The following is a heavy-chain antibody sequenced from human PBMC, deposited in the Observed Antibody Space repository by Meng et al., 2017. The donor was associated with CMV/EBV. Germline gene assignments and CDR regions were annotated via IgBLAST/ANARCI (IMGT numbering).Heavy chain of an antibody. V-gene: IGHV3-53*01. CDR2: IYSGGTT. D-gene: IGHD5-24*01. J-gene: IGHJ4*02. CDR3: ASSGGDGYSLDY. Sequence: GESLKISCAVSGLTVSSNYMSWVRQAPGKGLEWVSVIYSGGTTGYADSVRGRFTISRDKSKNTLYLQMNSLRVEDTAVYYCASSGGDGYSLDYWGQGTLVTVSS. CDR1: GLTVSSNY.